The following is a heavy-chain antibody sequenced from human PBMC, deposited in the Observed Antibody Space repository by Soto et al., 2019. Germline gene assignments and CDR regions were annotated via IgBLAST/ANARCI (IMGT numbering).Heavy chain of an antibody. J-gene: IGHJ4*02. CDR1: GFTFSSHW. CDR2: IKQDGSEK. V-gene: IGHV3-7*03. CDR3: ARSTGYCTNGVGYIWGGFDY. D-gene: IGHD2-8*01. Sequence: PGGSLRLSCAASGFTFSSHWMSWVRQAPGKGLEWVANIKQDGSEKYYEDSVKGRFTISRDNAKNSLYLQMNSLRAEDTAVYYCARSTGYCTNGVGYIWGGFDYWGQGTLVTVSS.